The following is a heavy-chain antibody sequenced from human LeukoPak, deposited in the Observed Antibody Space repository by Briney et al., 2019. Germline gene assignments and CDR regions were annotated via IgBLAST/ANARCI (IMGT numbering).Heavy chain of an antibody. Sequence: GGSLRLSCAASGFSVSSNYMTWVRQAPGKGLEWVSVIYSGGNTYYADSVKGRFTIPRDSSKNTLYLQMNSLRAEDTAVYYCARGGYNIDYWGQGTLVTVSS. J-gene: IGHJ4*02. D-gene: IGHD5-24*01. CDR1: GFSVSSNY. V-gene: IGHV3-53*01. CDR3: ARGGYNIDY. CDR2: IYSGGNT.